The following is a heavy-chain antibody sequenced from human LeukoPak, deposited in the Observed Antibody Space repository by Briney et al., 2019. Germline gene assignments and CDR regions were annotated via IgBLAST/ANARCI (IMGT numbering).Heavy chain of an antibody. CDR3: AKDRGRLLWFGESKRGYYGMDV. V-gene: IGHV3-23*01. CDR1: GFTFSSYA. D-gene: IGHD3-10*01. J-gene: IGHJ6*02. CDR2: ISGSGGST. Sequence: GGSLRLSCAASGFTFSSYAMSRVRQAPGKGLEWVSAISGSGGSTYYADSVKGRFTISRDNSKNTLYLQMNSLRAEDTAVYYCAKDRGRLLWFGESKRGYYGMDVWGQGTTVTVSS.